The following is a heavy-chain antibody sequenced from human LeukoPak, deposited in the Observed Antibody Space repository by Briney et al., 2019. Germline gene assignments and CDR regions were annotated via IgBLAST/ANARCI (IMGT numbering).Heavy chain of an antibody. CDR2: ISDRGRT. V-gene: IGHV4-39*07. Sequence: SETLSLTCTVSGVSIRSTTYYWGWIRQPPGKGLEWIGDISDRGRTYNNPSLKSRVTISVDTSKNQFSLKLSSVTAADTAVYYCARLKFWVPLGYCSGGSCPRSYYYGMDVWGQGTTVTVSS. J-gene: IGHJ6*02. D-gene: IGHD2-15*01. CDR3: ARLKFWVPLGYCSGGSCPRSYYYGMDV. CDR1: GVSIRSTTYY.